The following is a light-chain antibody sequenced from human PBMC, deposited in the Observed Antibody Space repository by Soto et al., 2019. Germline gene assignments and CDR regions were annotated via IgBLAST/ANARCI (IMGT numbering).Light chain of an antibody. V-gene: IGKV1-39*01. CDR3: QQGYTTRWT. Sequence: DIPMTQSPTSLSASVGDRVTITCRASQNIRSYLNWYQQIPGKAPNLLIYATSILQTGVPSRFSGSGTGTDFTLNINGLQPEDFATYYCQQGYTTRWTFGHGTKVEIK. J-gene: IGKJ1*01. CDR2: ATS. CDR1: QNIRSY.